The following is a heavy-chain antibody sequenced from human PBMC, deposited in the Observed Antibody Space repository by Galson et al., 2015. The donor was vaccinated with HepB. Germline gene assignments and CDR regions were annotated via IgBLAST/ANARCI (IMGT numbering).Heavy chain of an antibody. CDR3: ARDRDYRFDY. D-gene: IGHD4/OR15-4a*01. CDR1: GYTFTTNG. Sequence: KVSCKASGYTFTTNGISWVRQATGQGLEWMGWISANSGNTKYAQNLQGRVTLTRDTSTSTAYLELRSLRSDDTAAYYCARDRDYRFDYWGQGTLVTVSS. V-gene: IGHV1-18*04. CDR2: ISANSGNT. J-gene: IGHJ4*02.